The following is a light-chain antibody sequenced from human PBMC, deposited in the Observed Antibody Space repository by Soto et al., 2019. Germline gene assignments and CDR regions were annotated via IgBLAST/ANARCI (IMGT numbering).Light chain of an antibody. V-gene: IGKV3-20*01. CDR1: QSVSSSF. Sequence: EIVLTQSPGTLSLSPGERATLSCRASQSVSSSFLAWYQQKPGQAPRLLIYGASSRAPGIPDRFSGSGSGTDFTLTISRLEPEDFAVYYCQPYGTSPWTFGQGTKVEIK. J-gene: IGKJ1*01. CDR2: GAS. CDR3: QPYGTSPWT.